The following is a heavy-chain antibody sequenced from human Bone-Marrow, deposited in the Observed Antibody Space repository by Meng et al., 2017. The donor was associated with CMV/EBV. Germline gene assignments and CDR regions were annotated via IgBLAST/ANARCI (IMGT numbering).Heavy chain of an antibody. CDR3: AREGSDYSSSFYYYYGMDV. CDR1: GFTFRNFA. V-gene: IGHV3-30*04. Sequence: GGSLRLSCAASGFTFRNFAIYWVRQAPGKGLEWVALISYDGKKRFYADFVKGRFTISRDNSKNTLYLQMNSLRAEDTAVYYCAREGSDYSSSFYYYYGMDVWGQGTTVTVSS. J-gene: IGHJ6*02. CDR2: ISYDGKKR. D-gene: IGHD6-6*01.